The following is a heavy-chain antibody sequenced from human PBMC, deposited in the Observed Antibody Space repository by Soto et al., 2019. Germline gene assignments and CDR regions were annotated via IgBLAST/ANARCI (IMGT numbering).Heavy chain of an antibody. Sequence: SETLSLTCTVSGGSISSGGYYWSWIRQHPGKGLEWIGYIYYSGSTYYNPSLKSRVTISVDTSKNQFSLKLSSVTAADTAVYYCARAWELLTIDYWGQGTLVTVSS. CDR1: GGSISSGGYY. J-gene: IGHJ4*02. V-gene: IGHV4-31*03. D-gene: IGHD1-26*01. CDR3: ARAWELLTIDY. CDR2: IYYSGST.